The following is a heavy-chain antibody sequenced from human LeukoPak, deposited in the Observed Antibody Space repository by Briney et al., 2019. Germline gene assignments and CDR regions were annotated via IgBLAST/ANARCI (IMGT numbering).Heavy chain of an antibody. D-gene: IGHD6-19*01. Sequence: PGGSLRLSCAASGFTFSSYSMNWVRQAPGKGLEWVSSISSSSSYIYYADSVKGRFTISRDNAKNSLYLQMNSLRAEDTAVYYCARDLRPAGYSIGWGQGTLVTASS. V-gene: IGHV3-21*01. CDR1: GFTFSSYS. J-gene: IGHJ4*02. CDR2: ISSSSSYI. CDR3: ARDLRPAGYSIG.